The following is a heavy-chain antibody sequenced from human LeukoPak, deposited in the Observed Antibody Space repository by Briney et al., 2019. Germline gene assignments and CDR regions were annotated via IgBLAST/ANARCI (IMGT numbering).Heavy chain of an antibody. J-gene: IGHJ4*02. Sequence: SETLSLTCTVSGGSISSYYWSWIRQPPGKGLEWIGYIYYSGSTNYNPSLKSRVTISVDTSKNQFSLKLSSVTAADTAVYYCARVPGGGVVIPDYWGQGTLVTVSS. D-gene: IGHD3-3*01. CDR2: IYYSGST. CDR1: GGSISSYY. V-gene: IGHV4-59*12. CDR3: ARVPGGGVVIPDY.